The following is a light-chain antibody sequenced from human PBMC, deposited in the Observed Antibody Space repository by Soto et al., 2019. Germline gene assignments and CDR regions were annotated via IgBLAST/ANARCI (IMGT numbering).Light chain of an antibody. V-gene: IGKV1-27*01. CDR3: QNYNGAPWT. Sequence: DIQMTQSPSSLSASVGDRVTITYRASQGISNYLVWYQQKPGKVPKLLICAASTLQSGVPSRFSGSGSGTDFTLTISSLQPGDVATYYCQNYNGAPWTFGQGTKVEIK. CDR1: QGISNY. J-gene: IGKJ1*01. CDR2: AAS.